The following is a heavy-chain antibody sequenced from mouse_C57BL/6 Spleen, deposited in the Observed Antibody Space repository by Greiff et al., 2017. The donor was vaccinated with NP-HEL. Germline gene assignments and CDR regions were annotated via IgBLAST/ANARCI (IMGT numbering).Heavy chain of an antibody. CDR3: ARPLSYDGYRYWYFDV. D-gene: IGHD2-3*01. J-gene: IGHJ1*03. CDR1: GYTFTDYN. CDR2: INPNNGGT. Sequence: EVQLQQSGPELVKPGASVKIPCKASGYTFTDYNMDWVKQSHGKSLEWIGDINPNNGGTIYNQKFKGKATLTVDKSSSTAYMELRSLTSEDTAVYYCARPLSYDGYRYWYFDVWGTGTTVTVSS. V-gene: IGHV1-18*01.